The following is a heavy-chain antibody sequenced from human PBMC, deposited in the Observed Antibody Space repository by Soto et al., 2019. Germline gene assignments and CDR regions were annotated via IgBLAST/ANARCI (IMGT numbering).Heavy chain of an antibody. CDR1: GGSFSGYY. J-gene: IGHJ6*02. V-gene: IGHV4-34*01. D-gene: IGHD6-19*01. CDR3: ARGSSGWYYYYGMDV. Sequence: SETLSLTCAVYGGSFSGYYWSWIRQPPGKGLEWIGEINHSGSTNYNPSPKSRVTISVDTSKNQFSLKLSSVTAADTAVYYCARGSSGWYYYYGMDVWGQGTTVTVS. CDR2: INHSGST.